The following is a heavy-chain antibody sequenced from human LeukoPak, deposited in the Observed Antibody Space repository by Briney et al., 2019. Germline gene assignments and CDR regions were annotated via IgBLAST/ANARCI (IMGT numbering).Heavy chain of an antibody. CDR2: IYYSGST. J-gene: IGHJ3*02. CDR3: ARGDYNWNDIRTWGASDI. Sequence: SETLSLTCTVSGGSVSSGSYYWSWIRQPPGKGLEWIGYIYYSGSTNYNPSLKSRVTISVDTSKNQFSLKLSSVTAADTAVYYCARGDYNWNDIRTWGASDIWGQGTMVTVSS. D-gene: IGHD1-20*01. V-gene: IGHV4-61*01. CDR1: GGSVSSGSYY.